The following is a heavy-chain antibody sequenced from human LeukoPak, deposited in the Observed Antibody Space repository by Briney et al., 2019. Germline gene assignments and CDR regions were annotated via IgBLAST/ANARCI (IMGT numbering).Heavy chain of an antibody. CDR3: AKGGYYDSSGYTDPDN. CDR2: ISTSSIYI. CDR1: GFTFSSHS. D-gene: IGHD3-22*01. V-gene: IGHV3-21*01. Sequence: GGSLRLSCAAFGFTFSSHSMNWVRQAPGKGLEWVSSISTSSIYIYYADSMKGRFTISRDNGKKSLYLQMNSLRAEDTAVYYCAKGGYYDSSGYTDPDNWGQGTLVTVSS. J-gene: IGHJ4*02.